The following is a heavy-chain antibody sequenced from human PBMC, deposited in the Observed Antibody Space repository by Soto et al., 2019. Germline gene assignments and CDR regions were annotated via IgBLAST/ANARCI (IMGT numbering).Heavy chain of an antibody. CDR2: IYYSGST. D-gene: IGHD3-16*02. V-gene: IGHV4-59*08. CDR3: ARHRALGYYDYIWGSYRQPPPPASDI. J-gene: IGHJ3*02. Sequence: PSETLSLTCTVSGGSISSYYWSWIRQPPGKGLEWIGYIYYSGSTNYNPSLKSRVTISVDTSKNQFSLKLSSVTAADTAVYYCARHRALGYYDYIWGSYRQPPPPASDIWGQGTMVTVSS. CDR1: GGSISSYY.